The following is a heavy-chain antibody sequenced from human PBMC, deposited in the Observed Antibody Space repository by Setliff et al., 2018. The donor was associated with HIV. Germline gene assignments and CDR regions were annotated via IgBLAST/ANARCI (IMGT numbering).Heavy chain of an antibody. CDR1: GFTFSTFG. D-gene: IGHD5-18*01. J-gene: IGHJ4*02. CDR2: ISSGSNTI. Sequence: PGGSLRLSCAASGFTFSTFGMNWVRQAPGKGLGWVSYISSGSNTIYYADSVKGRFTISRDNAKNSLYLQMNSLRAEDTAVYYCARMKGGYSYDSFDSWGQGTLVTVSS. CDR3: ARMKGGYSYDSFDS. V-gene: IGHV3-48*04.